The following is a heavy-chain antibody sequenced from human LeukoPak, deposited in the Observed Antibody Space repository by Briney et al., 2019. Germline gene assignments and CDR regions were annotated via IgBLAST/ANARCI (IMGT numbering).Heavy chain of an antibody. CDR3: AATLHDYEWVFDY. Sequence: ASVKVSCKASGYTFTSYAMHWVRQAPGQRLEWMGWINAGNGNTKYSQKFQGRVTITRDTSASTAYMKLSSLRSEDTAVYYCAATLHDYEWVFDYWGQGTLVTVSS. CDR2: INAGNGNT. V-gene: IGHV1-3*01. CDR1: GYTFTSYA. D-gene: IGHD4-17*01. J-gene: IGHJ4*02.